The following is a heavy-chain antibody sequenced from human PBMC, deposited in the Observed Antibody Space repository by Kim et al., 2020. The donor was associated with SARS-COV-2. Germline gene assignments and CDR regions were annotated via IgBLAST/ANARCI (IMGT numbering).Heavy chain of an antibody. V-gene: IGHV4-59*01. Sequence: PPLKSRVTISVDPSKNQFSLKLSSVTAADTAVYYCARAVDTAMATSAFDIWGQGTMVTVSS. CDR3: ARAVDTAMATSAFDI. J-gene: IGHJ3*02. D-gene: IGHD5-18*01.